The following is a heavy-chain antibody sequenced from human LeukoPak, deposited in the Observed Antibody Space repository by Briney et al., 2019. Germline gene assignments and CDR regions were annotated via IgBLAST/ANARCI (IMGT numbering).Heavy chain of an antibody. J-gene: IGHJ6*03. Sequence: ASVKVSCKASGHTANTYGFSWIRQAPGQGLEWIGWIFSYTGQTKYADKFQGRVTMTTDTSKTIAYLDLRSLRSDDTAVYFRANVAKGRFFFYYMDVWGEGTTVTVS. CDR2: IFSYTGQT. V-gene: IGHV1-18*01. CDR3: ANVAKGRFFFYYMDV. CDR1: GHTANTYG. D-gene: IGHD3-3*01.